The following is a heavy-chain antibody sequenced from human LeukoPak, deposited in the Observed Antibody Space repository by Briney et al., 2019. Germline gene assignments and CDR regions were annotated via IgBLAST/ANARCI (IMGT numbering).Heavy chain of an antibody. V-gene: IGHV3-48*02. CDR2: IRSSSSII. Sequence: PGGSLRLSCAASGLTFSTYSMNWVRQSPGKGLEWVSYIRSSSSIIHYADSVKGRFTISRDNAKSSLYLQMNSLRDEDTAVYYCARNLYDFLTGFDSWGQGTLVTVSS. CDR1: GLTFSTYS. D-gene: IGHD3-9*01. CDR3: ARNLYDFLTGFDS. J-gene: IGHJ4*02.